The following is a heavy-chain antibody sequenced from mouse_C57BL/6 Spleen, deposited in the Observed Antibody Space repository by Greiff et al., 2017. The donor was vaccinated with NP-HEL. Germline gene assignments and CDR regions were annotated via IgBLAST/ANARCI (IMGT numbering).Heavy chain of an antibody. CDR2: IYPGDGDT. Sequence: QVQLQQSGAELVKPGASVKISCKASGYAFSSYWMNWVKQRPGKGLEWIGQIYPGDGDTNYNGKFKGKATLTADKSSSTAYMQLSSLTSEDSAVYFCARGEITTRYAMDYWGQGTSVTVSS. CDR1: GYAFSSYW. V-gene: IGHV1-80*01. J-gene: IGHJ4*01. CDR3: ARGEITTRYAMDY. D-gene: IGHD1-1*01.